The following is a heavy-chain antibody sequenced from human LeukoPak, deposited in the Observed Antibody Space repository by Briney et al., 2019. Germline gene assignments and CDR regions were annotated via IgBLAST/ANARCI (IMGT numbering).Heavy chain of an antibody. CDR3: ARGIAQQPLYYYYYMDV. D-gene: IGHD6-13*01. Sequence: GGSLRLSCAASGFTFSSYAMSRVRQAPGKGLEWVSAISGSGGSTYYADSVKGRFTISRDNSKNTLYLQMNSLRAEDTAVYYCARGIAQQPLYYYYYMDVWGKGTTVTVSS. V-gene: IGHV3-23*01. CDR1: GFTFSSYA. J-gene: IGHJ6*03. CDR2: ISGSGGST.